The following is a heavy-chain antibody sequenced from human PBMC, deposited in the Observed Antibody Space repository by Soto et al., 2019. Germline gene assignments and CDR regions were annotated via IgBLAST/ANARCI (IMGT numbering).Heavy chain of an antibody. D-gene: IGHD3-22*01. J-gene: IGHJ4*02. CDR2: ISYDGSNK. CDR1: GFTFSSYG. CDR3: AKATDYYDSNGYYDYFDY. V-gene: IGHV3-30*18. Sequence: QVQLVESGGGVVQPGRSLRLSCAASGFTFSSYGMHWVRQAPGKGLEWVAAISYDGSNKYYADSVKGRFTISRDNSKNTLYLQMNSLRAEDTAVYYCAKATDYYDSNGYYDYFDYWGQGTLVTVSS.